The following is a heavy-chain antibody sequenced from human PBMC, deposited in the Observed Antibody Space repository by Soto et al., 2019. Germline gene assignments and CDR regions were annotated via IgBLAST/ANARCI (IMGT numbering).Heavy chain of an antibody. CDR3: ARQNDDYADSYYFDY. J-gene: IGHJ4*02. V-gene: IGHV4-39*01. CDR2: IYYIVST. Sequence: SETLSLARSVSCGSIISSNYYCGWIRQPPGKGLEWIGSIYYIVSTYYNPSLKIRFAISFDTSKNQFSLKLSSVTAADTAVYYCARQNDDYADSYYFDYWGQGALVTVS. CDR1: CGSIISSNYY. D-gene: IGHD4-17*01.